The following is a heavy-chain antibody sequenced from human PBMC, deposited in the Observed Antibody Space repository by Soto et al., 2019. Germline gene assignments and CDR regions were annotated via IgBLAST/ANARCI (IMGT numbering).Heavy chain of an antibody. CDR3: ARHKGGYSSSLDS. D-gene: IGHD6-13*01. V-gene: IGHV4-59*08. Sequence: NPSETXSLTCTVSGGSVRNYFWSWIRQPPGKGLEWIGYIYYTGTTSYSPSLKSRVTMSLDSSESQFSLKLTSVTAADTAVYYCARHKGGYSSSLDSWGQGTQVTVS. J-gene: IGHJ4*02. CDR1: GGSVRNYF. CDR2: IYYTGTT.